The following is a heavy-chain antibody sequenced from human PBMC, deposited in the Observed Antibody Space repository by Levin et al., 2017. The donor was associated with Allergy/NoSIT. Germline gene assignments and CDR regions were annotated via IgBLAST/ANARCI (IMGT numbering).Heavy chain of an antibody. CDR3: ARENPWGSPDC. CDR2: IKQDGSEK. J-gene: IGHJ4*02. Sequence: GGSLRLSCAASGFTFSSYWMSWVRQAPGTGLEWVAHIKQDGSEKYYVDSVKGRFTISRDNAKNSLYLQMNSLRAEDTAVYYCARENPWGSPDCWGQGTLVTVAA. D-gene: IGHD7-27*01. CDR1: GFTFSSYW. V-gene: IGHV3-7*04.